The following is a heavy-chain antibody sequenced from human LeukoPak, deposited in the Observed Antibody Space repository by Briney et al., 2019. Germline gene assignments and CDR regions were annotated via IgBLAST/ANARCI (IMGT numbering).Heavy chain of an antibody. J-gene: IGHJ6*02. CDR1: GGSFSGYY. CDR3: ARAVRYYYYGMDV. CDR2: INHSGST. V-gene: IGHV4-34*01. Sequence: SESLSLTCAVYGGSFSGYYWSWIRQPPGKGLEWIGEINHSGSTNYNPSLKSRVTISVDTSKNQFSLKLSSVTAADTAVYYCARAVRYYYYGMDVWGQGTTVTVSS.